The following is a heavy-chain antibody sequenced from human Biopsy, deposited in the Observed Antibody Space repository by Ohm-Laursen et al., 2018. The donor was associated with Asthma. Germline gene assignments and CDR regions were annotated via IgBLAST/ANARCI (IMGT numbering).Heavy chain of an antibody. J-gene: IGHJ6*02. CDR3: ARGYSGTDRIVYYYSGMEV. CDR2: LIPVLGTA. V-gene: IGHV1-69*01. D-gene: IGHD5-12*01. CDR1: GGMFGNYA. Sequence: SSVKVSCKASGGMFGNYAISWVRQAPRQGLEWMGGLIPVLGTADYAPMFAGRVTITADESTSTAYLELTSLRFEDTAVYYCARGYSGTDRIVYYYSGMEVWGQGTTVTVSS.